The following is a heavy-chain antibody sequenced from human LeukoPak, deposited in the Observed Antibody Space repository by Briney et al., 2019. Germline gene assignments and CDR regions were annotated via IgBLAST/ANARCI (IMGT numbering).Heavy chain of an antibody. CDR3: ARDGWVDY. D-gene: IGHD2-2*03. CDR1: GFAFSVYA. V-gene: IGHV3-21*01. Sequence: GGSLRLSCAASGFAFSVYAMSWLRQPPGKGLEWVSSITSSSSYIYYADSVKGRFTISRDNAKNSLYLQMNSLRAEDTAVYYCARDGWVDYWGQGTLVTVSS. CDR2: ITSSSSYI. J-gene: IGHJ4*02.